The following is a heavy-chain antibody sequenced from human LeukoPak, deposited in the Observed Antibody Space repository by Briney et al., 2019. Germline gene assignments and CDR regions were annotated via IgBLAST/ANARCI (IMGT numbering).Heavy chain of an antibody. CDR1: GFTFSSYA. CDR3: AKDWGLLWFGELLEGDAFDI. D-gene: IGHD3-10*01. V-gene: IGHV3-23*01. J-gene: IGHJ3*02. Sequence: PGGSLRLSCAASGFTFSSYAMSWVRQAPGKGLEWVSAISGSGGSTYYADSVKGRFTISRDNSKNTLYLQMNSLRAEDTAVYYCAKDWGLLWFGELLEGDAFDIWGQGTMVTVSS. CDR2: ISGSGGST.